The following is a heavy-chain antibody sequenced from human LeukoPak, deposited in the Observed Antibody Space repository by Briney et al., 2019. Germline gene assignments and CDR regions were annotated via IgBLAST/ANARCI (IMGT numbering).Heavy chain of an antibody. CDR3: ARAYCSGGSCYFDGFDY. V-gene: IGHV1-8*01. J-gene: IGHJ4*02. Sequence: ASVRVSCKASGYTFTSYDINWVRQATGQGLEWMGWMKPNSGNTGYAQKFQGRVTMTRNTSISTAYMELSSLRSEDTAVYYCARAYCSGGSCYFDGFDYWGQGTLVTVSS. CDR2: MKPNSGNT. CDR1: GYTFTSYD. D-gene: IGHD2-15*01.